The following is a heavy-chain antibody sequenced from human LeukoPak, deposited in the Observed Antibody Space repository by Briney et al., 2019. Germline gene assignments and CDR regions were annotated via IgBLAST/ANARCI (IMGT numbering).Heavy chain of an antibody. D-gene: IGHD2-8*02. Sequence: QSGGSLRLSCAASGFTFSSYWMHWVRQAPGKGLVWVSRINSDGSSTSYADSVKGRFTISRDNAKNTLYLQMNSLSAEDTAVYYCARSPPVVYVDYWGQGTLVTVSS. CDR2: INSDGSST. CDR3: ARSPPVVYVDY. J-gene: IGHJ4*02. CDR1: GFTFSSYW. V-gene: IGHV3-74*01.